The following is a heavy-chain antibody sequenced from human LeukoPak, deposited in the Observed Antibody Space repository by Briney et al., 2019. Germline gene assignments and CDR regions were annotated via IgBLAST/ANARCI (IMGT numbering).Heavy chain of an antibody. CDR3: AKDPFHYYDSSGYQRRPLFDY. CDR2: ISGSGDNT. V-gene: IGHV3-23*01. D-gene: IGHD3-22*01. CDR1: GFTFSSYA. J-gene: IGHJ4*02. Sequence: GGSLRLSCAASGFTFSSYAMNWVRQAPGKGLEWVSGISGSGDNTYYADSVKGRFTISRDNSKNTLYLQMNSLRAEDTAAYYCAKDPFHYYDSSGYQRRPLFDYWGQGTLVTVSS.